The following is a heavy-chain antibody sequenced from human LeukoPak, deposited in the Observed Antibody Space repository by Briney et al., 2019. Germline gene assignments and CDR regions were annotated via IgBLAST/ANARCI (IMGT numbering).Heavy chain of an antibody. CDR3: AREARITMIVVVTTDAFDI. CDR2: IIPILGIA. D-gene: IGHD3-22*01. Sequence: ASVKVSCKASGGTFSSYAISWVRQAPGQGLEWMGRIIPILGIANYAQKFQGRVTITADKSTSTAYMELSSLRSEDTAVYYCAREARITMIVVVTTDAFDIWGQGTMATVSS. V-gene: IGHV1-69*04. J-gene: IGHJ3*02. CDR1: GGTFSSYA.